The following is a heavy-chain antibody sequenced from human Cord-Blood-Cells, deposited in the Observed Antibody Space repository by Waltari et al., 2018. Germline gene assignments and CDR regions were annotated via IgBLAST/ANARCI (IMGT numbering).Heavy chain of an antibody. CDR2: FDPEDGET. D-gene: IGHD3-3*01. Sequence: QVQLVQSGAEVKKPGASGKVSCKVSGYTLTELSMHWVRQATGNGLEWMGGFDPEDGETIYAQKFQGRVTMTEDTSTDTAYMELSSLRSEDTAVYYCATGYYDFWSGFTTNWFDPWGQGTLVTVSS. CDR3: ATGYYDFWSGFTTNWFDP. J-gene: IGHJ5*02. V-gene: IGHV1-24*01. CDR1: GYTLTELS.